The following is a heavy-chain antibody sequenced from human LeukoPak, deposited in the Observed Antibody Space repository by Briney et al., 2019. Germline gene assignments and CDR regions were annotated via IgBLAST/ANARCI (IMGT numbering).Heavy chain of an antibody. CDR1: GFTFSSYG. CDR3: ATCGGSWLPHSPPDY. CDR2: IRYDGSNK. Sequence: GSLRLSCAASGFTFSSYGMHWVRQAPGKGLEWVAFIRYDGSNKYYADSVKGRFTISRDNSKNTLYLQMNSLRAEDTAVYYCATCGGSWLPHSPPDYWGQGTLVTVSS. V-gene: IGHV3-30*02. J-gene: IGHJ4*02. D-gene: IGHD1-26*01.